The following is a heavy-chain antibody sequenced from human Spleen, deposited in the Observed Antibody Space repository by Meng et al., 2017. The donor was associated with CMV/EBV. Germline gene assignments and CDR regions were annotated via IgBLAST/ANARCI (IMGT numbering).Heavy chain of an antibody. CDR1: GGSISSNY. V-gene: IGHV4-59*01. CDR3: AGGPDRAVLRGWFDP. D-gene: IGHD5-18*01. CDR2: IYYSGST. J-gene: IGHJ5*02. Sequence: SETLSLTCTVSGGSISSNYWSWIRQPPGKGLEWIGYIYYSGSTNYNPSLKSRVTMSVDTSKKQFSLKLSSVTAADTAVYYCAGGPDRAVLRGWFDPWGQGTLVTVSS.